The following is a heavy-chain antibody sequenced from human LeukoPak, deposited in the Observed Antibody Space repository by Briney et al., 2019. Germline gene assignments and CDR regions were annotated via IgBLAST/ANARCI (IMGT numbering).Heavy chain of an antibody. CDR3: ARELVRGVIGY. Sequence: PSETLSLTCAASGGSISSSNWWSWVRQPPGKGLEWIGEIYHTGSTNYNPSLKSRVTISVDMSKNQFSLMLSSVTAADTAVYYCARELVRGVIGYWGQGTLVTVSS. J-gene: IGHJ4*02. CDR2: IYHTGST. D-gene: IGHD3-10*01. CDR1: GGSISSSNW. V-gene: IGHV4-4*02.